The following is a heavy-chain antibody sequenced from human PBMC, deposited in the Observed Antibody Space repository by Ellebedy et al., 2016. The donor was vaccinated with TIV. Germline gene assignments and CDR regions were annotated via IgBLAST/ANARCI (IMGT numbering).Heavy chain of an antibody. CDR3: AREEQPFKRFDP. CDR2: ISTYNGIT. D-gene: IGHD1/OR15-1a*01. J-gene: IGHJ5*02. V-gene: IGHV1-18*01. Sequence: AASVKVSCKASGYTFTSYGISWVRQAPGQGLEWMGWISTYNGITNYAQKLQGRVTMTTDTSTSTASMELRSLRSDDTAVYYSAREEQPFKRFDPWGQGTLVTVSS. CDR1: GYTFTSYG.